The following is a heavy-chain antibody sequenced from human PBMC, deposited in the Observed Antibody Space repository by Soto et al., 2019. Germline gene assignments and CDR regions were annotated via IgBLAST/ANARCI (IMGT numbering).Heavy chain of an antibody. CDR2: IYYSGST. V-gene: IGHV4-59*11. J-gene: IGHJ4*02. CDR3: ARVAIYGDLYFDY. D-gene: IGHD4-17*01. CDR1: GGSISSLY. Sequence: PSQTLSLTCTVSGGSISSLYWSWIRQPPGKGLEWIGYIYYSGSTNYNPSLKSRVTISVDTSKNQFSLKLSSVTAADTAVYYCARVAIYGDLYFDYWGQGTLVTVSS.